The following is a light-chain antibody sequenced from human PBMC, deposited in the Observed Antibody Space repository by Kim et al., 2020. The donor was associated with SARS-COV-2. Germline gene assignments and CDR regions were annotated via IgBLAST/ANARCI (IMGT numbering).Light chain of an antibody. V-gene: IGLV1-51*01. J-gene: IGLJ1*01. Sequence: QSVLTQPRSVSAAPGQKVTISCSGSSSNIGNNYVAWYQQFSGTAPKLFIYDNNKRLSEIPDRFSGSKSGTSATLGITGLQTGDEADYYCGTWDSSLSAYVFGTVTKSPS. CDR1: SSNIGNNY. CDR3: GTWDSSLSAYV. CDR2: DNN.